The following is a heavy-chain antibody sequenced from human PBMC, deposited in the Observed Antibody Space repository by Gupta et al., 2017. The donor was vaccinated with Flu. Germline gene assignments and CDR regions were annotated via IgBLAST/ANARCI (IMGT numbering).Heavy chain of an antibody. J-gene: IGHJ6*02. CDR3: ASSPRAHRASVAGNYGMDV. D-gene: IGHD6-19*01. CDR1: GSTFTSYY. V-gene: IGHV1-46*01. CDR2: INPSGGST. Sequence: QVQLVQSGAEVKKPGASVKVSCKASGSTFTSYYMHWVRQAPGKGLEWMGIINPSGGSTSYAQKFQGRVTMTRDTSTSTVYMELSSLRSEDTAVYYCASSPRAHRASVAGNYGMDVWGQGTTVTVSS.